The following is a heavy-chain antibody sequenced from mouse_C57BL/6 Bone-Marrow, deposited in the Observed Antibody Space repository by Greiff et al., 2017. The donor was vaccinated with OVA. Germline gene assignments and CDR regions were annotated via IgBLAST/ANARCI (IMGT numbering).Heavy chain of an antibody. CDR3: AKYYDYDVAWFAY. J-gene: IGHJ3*01. CDR1: GFSLTSYG. D-gene: IGHD2-4*01. CDR2: IWRGGST. Sequence: VNVVESGPGLVQPSQSLSITCTVSGFSLTSYGVHWVRQSPGKGLEWLGVIWRGGSTDYNAAFMSRLSITKDNSKSQVFFKMNSLQADDTAIYYCAKYYDYDVAWFAYWGQGTLVTVSA. V-gene: IGHV2-5*01.